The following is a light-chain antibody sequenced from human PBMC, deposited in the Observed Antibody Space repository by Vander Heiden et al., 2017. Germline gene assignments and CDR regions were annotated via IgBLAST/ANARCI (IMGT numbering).Light chain of an antibody. CDR1: SSDVGTYNH. CDR3: CSYAGSSTRWV. CDR2: EVS. V-gene: IGLV2-23*02. J-gene: IGLJ3*02. Sequence: QSALTQPASVSGSPGQSITISCTGTSSDVGTYNHVSWYQQHPVKAPKLMIYEVSKRPSGVSDRFAGSKSGNTASLTISGLQAEDEADYYCCSYAGSSTRWVFGGGTKLTVL.